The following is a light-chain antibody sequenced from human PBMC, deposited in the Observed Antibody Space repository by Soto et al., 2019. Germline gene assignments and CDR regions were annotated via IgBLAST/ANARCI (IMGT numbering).Light chain of an antibody. V-gene: IGLV4-69*01. CDR3: QTWGTGIRV. CDR2: LNSDGSH. CDR1: SGHSSYT. J-gene: IGLJ3*02. Sequence: QLVLTQSPSASASLGASVKLTCTLSSGHSSYTIAWHQQQPEKGPRYLMNLNSDGSHSKGDGIPDRFSGFSSGAERYLTISSLQSEDEADYYCQTWGTGIRVFGGGTKLTV.